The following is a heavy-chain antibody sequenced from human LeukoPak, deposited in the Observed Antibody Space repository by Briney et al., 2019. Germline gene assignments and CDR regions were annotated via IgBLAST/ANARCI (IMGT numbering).Heavy chain of an antibody. V-gene: IGHV3-23*01. CDR2: ISGSGGDT. CDR1: GFTFSSYG. J-gene: IGHJ4*02. D-gene: IGHD2-15*01. CDR3: TKGITNSCYSPLDY. Sequence: GGSLRLSCAASGFTFSSYGMSWVRQAPGKGLEWLSAISGSGGDTYYRDSVRGRFTVSRDNSNNTLYLQMNSLRAEDTAVYYCTKGITNSCYSPLDYWGQGSLVTVSS.